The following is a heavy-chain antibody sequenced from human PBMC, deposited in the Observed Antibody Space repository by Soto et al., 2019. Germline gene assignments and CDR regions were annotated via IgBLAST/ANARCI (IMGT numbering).Heavy chain of an antibody. D-gene: IGHD3-22*01. J-gene: IGHJ1*01. Sequence: QLQLQESGPGLVKPSETLSLSCTVSGGSISSSSYYWGWIRQPPGKGLEWIGSIYYSGSTYYNPSLARRVTLSLDTSKNQLSLELSPVTAADRAGYYCARHVRRHYYDSSYYRGGSAEYFQHWGQGTLVTVSS. CDR2: IYYSGST. V-gene: IGHV4-39*01. CDR3: ARHVRRHYYDSSYYRGGSAEYFQH. CDR1: GGSISSSSYY.